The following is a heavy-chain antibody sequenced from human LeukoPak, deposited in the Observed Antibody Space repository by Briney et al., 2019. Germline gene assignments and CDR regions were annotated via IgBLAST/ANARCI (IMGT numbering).Heavy chain of an antibody. J-gene: IGHJ1*01. D-gene: IGHD3-9*01. Sequence: TPSETLSLTCTVSGGSISSYYWSWIRQPPGKGLEWIGYIYYSGSTNYNPSLKSRVTISVDTSKNQFSLKLSSVTAADTAVYYCARGHDISHGGGFQHWGQGTLVTVSS. V-gene: IGHV4-59*01. CDR1: GGSISSYY. CDR3: ARGHDISHGGGFQH. CDR2: IYYSGST.